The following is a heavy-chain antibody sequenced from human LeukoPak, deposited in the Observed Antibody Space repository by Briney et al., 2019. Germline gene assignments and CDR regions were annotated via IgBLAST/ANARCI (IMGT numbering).Heavy chain of an antibody. J-gene: IGHJ4*02. V-gene: IGHV3-21*01. D-gene: IGHD5-12*01. Sequence: GGSLRLSCAASGFTFSSYSMNWVRQAPGKGLEWVSSISSSSSYIYYADSVKGRFTISRDNAKDSLYLQMNSLRAEDTAVYYCARGGSGYAGLTIDYWGQGTLVTVSS. CDR3: ARGGSGYAGLTIDY. CDR1: GFTFSSYS. CDR2: ISSSSSYI.